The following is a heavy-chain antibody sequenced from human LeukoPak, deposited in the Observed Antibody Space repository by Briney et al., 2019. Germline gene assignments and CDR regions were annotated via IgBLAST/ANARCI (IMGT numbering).Heavy chain of an antibody. CDR3: ARFTYDDHRKNHYLDY. V-gene: IGHV4-59*08. CDR1: GGSITSYY. D-gene: IGHD4-17*01. CDR2: IHSSGST. Sequence: SETLSLTCTVSGGSITSYYWSWIRQPPGKGLEWIGYIHSSGSTNYNPSLKSRLTILVDPSKNQFSLRLSSVTAADTAIYYCARFTYDDHRKNHYLDYWGRGNLVTVSS. J-gene: IGHJ4*02.